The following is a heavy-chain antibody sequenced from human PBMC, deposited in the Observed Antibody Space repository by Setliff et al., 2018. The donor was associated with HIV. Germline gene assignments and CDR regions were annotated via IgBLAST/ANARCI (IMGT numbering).Heavy chain of an antibody. CDR2: ISTSGST. D-gene: IGHD6-13*01. J-gene: IGHJ5*01. CDR3: ARGGYSSRWYTWFDP. CDR1: GGSISSGGYY. Sequence: PSETLSLTCTVSGGSISSGGYYWSWIRQPAGKGLEWIGHISTSGSTNYNPSLKSRVTISIDTSKKQLFLKVRSVTAADTAVYYCARGGYSSRWYTWFDPWGQGALVTVSS. V-gene: IGHV4-61*09.